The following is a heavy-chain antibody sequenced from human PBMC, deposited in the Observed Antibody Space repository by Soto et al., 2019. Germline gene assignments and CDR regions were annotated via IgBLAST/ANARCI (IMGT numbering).Heavy chain of an antibody. V-gene: IGHV4-39*01. CDR1: GGSISSGSSY. Sequence: SETLSLTGTVSGGSISSGSSYWGWIRQPPGKGLEWVGTVYHSGTTYYNPSLKSRVTISVDTSKRQFSLNLSSVTAADTAVYYCARHLYRDYILSSWFDPWGHGTLVTVSS. J-gene: IGHJ5*02. CDR3: ARHLYRDYILSSWFDP. CDR2: VYHSGTT. D-gene: IGHD4-17*01.